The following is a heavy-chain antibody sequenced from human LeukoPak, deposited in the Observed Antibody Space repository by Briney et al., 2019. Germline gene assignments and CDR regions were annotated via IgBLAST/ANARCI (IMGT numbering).Heavy chain of an antibody. J-gene: IGHJ4*02. D-gene: IGHD3-22*01. CDR3: ARGAPDYYDSSGYYGMIFDY. V-gene: IGHV4-34*01. Sequence: SETLSLTCAVYGGSFSGYYWSWIRQPPGKGLEWIGEINHSGSTNYNPSLKRRVTISADTSKNQFSLKLSSVTAADTAVYNCARGAPDYYDSSGYYGMIFDYWGQGTLVTVSS. CDR2: INHSGST. CDR1: GGSFSGYY.